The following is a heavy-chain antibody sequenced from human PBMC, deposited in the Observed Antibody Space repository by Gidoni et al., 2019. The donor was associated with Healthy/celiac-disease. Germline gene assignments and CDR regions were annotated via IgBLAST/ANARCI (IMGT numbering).Heavy chain of an antibody. CDR2: ISAYNGNT. CDR3: ARWITMVRGVKFYYYGMDV. D-gene: IGHD3-10*01. CDR1: GYTFTSYG. J-gene: IGHJ6*02. V-gene: IGHV1-18*01. Sequence: QVQLVQSGAEVTKPGASVKVSCKASGYTFTSYGISWVRQAPGQGLEWMGGISAYNGNTNYAQKLQGRVTMTTDTSTSTAYMELRSLRSDDTAVYYCARWITMVRGVKFYYYGMDVWGQGTTVTVSS.